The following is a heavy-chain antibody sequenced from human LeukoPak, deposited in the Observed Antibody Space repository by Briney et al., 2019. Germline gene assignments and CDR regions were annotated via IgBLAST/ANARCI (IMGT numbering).Heavy chain of an antibody. J-gene: IGHJ4*02. CDR1: GFTFSSYE. D-gene: IGHD3-9*01. V-gene: IGHV3-66*01. CDR3: ARDGGSVLRYFDWLDY. CDR2: IYSGGST. Sequence: PGGSLRLSCAASGFTFSSYEMNWVRQAPGKGLEWVSVIYSGGSTYYADSVKGRFTISRDNSKNTLYLQMNSLRAEDTAVYYCARDGGSVLRYFDWLDYWGQGTLVTVSS.